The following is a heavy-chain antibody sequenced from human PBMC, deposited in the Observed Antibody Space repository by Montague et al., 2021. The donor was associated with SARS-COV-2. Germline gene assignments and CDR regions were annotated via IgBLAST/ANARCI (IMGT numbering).Heavy chain of an antibody. J-gene: IGHJ3*02. CDR1: GGSLRGYY. Sequence: SETLSLTCAVYGGSLRGYYWSWIRQPPGEGLEWIAEISHSGSTGYNPSLKSRVTISVDTSKNQFSLKLSSVTAADTAVYYCARFPTSYYYDSKAAPATPDAFDIWGQGTMVTVSS. CDR2: ISHSGST. V-gene: IGHV4-34*01. CDR3: ARFPTSYYYDSKAAPATPDAFDI. D-gene: IGHD3-22*01.